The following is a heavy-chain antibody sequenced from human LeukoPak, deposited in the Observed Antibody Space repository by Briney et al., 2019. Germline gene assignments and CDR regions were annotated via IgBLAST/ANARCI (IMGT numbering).Heavy chain of an antibody. J-gene: IGHJ4*02. V-gene: IGHV1-69*05. CDR2: IIPIFGTA. CDR3: AVQGRYCSGGSCYYFDY. CDR1: GGTFSSYA. Sequence: ASVKVSCKASGGTFSSYAISWVRQAPGQGLEWMGGIIPIFGTANYAQKFQGRVTITTDESTSTAYMELGSLRSEDTAVYYCAVQGRYCSGGSCYYFDYWGQGTLVTVSS. D-gene: IGHD2-15*01.